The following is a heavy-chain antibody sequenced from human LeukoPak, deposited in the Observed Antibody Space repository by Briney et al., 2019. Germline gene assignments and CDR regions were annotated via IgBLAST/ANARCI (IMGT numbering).Heavy chain of an antibody. CDR3: AVGYCSSTSCPRGAYYYYGMDV. Sequence: ASVKVSCKASGYTFTSYDINWVRQATGQGLEWMGWMNPNSGNTGYAQKFQGRVTMTRNTSISTAYMELSSLRSDDTAVYYCAVGYCSSTSCPRGAYYYYGMDVWGQGTTVTVSS. J-gene: IGHJ6*02. CDR2: MNPNSGNT. CDR1: GYTFTSYD. V-gene: IGHV1-8*01. D-gene: IGHD2-2*01.